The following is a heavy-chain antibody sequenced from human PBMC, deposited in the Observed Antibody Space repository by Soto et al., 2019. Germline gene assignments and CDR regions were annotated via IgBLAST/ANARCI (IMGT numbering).Heavy chain of an antibody. CDR2: IGTAGDT. CDR3: ARGGQWLAQIDY. V-gene: IGHV3-13*01. J-gene: IGHJ4*02. D-gene: IGHD6-19*01. CDR1: GFTFSSYD. Sequence: GGSLRLSCAASGFTFSSYDMHWVRQATGKGLEWVSAIGTAGDTYYPGSVKGRFTISRENAKNSLYLQMNSLRAEDTAVYYCARGGQWLAQIDYWGQGTLVTVSS.